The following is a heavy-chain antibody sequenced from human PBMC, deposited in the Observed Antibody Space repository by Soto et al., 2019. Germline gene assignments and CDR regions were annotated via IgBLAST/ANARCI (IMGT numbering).Heavy chain of an antibody. Sequence: ASETLSLTCTVSGGSISSGDYYWSWIRQPPGKGLEWIGYIYYSGSTYYNPSLKSRVTISVDTSKNQFSLKLSSVTAADTAVYYCARDLRFLEWLGPAAHYYGMDVWGQGTTVTVSS. V-gene: IGHV4-30-4*01. CDR2: IYYSGST. CDR1: GGSISSGDYY. CDR3: ARDLRFLEWLGPAAHYYGMDV. D-gene: IGHD3-3*01. J-gene: IGHJ6*02.